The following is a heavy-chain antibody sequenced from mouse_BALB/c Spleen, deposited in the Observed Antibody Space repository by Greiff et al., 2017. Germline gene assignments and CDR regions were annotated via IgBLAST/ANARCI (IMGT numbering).Heavy chain of an antibody. CDR2: IYPGDGDT. V-gene: IGHV1-80*01. CDR3: ARYYDYDEGYAMDY. J-gene: IGHJ4*01. CDR1: GYAFSSYW. D-gene: IGHD2-4*01. Sequence: QVQLQQSGAELVRPGSSVKISCKASGYAFSSYWMNWVKQRPGQGLEWIGQIYPGDGDTNYNGKFKGKATLTADKSSSTAYMQLSSLTSEDSAVYFCARYYDYDEGYAMDYWGQGTSVTVSS.